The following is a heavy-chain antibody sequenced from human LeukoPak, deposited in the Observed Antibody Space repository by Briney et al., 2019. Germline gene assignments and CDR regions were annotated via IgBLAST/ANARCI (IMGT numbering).Heavy chain of an antibody. V-gene: IGHV3-21*06. D-gene: IGHD2-8*01. CDR2: ITTSGTYI. CDR3: ARPFYYDTNGGEGMDV. CDR1: GXTFTRFN. J-gene: IGHJ6*02. Sequence: GGSLRLSCAASGXTFTRFNVNWVRQAPGKGLELVSSITTSGTYIYYADSVQGRFTISRDNAKNSLYLQMNSLRAEDTAVYYCARPFYYDTNGGEGMDVWGQGTTVTVSS.